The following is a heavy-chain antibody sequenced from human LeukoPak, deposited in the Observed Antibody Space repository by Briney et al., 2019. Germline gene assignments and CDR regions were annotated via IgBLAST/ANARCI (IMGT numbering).Heavy chain of an antibody. CDR3: AGRSRSGWYYDY. V-gene: IGHV4-39*07. Sequence: SETLSLTCTVSADSISSSSYYWGWIRQPPGKGLEWIWSIYYSGSTNYNPSLKSRVTISVDTSKNQFSLKLSTVTAADTAVYFCAGRSRSGWYYDYWGQGTLVTVSS. D-gene: IGHD6-19*01. CDR2: IYYSGST. J-gene: IGHJ4*02. CDR1: ADSISSSSYY.